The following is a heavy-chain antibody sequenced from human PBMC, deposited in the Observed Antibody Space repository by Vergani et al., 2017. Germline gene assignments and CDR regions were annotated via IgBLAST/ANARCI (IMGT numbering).Heavy chain of an antibody. CDR3: ARIRRRGRSGYDIFDV. CDR2: IDWNDNK. J-gene: IGHJ4*02. Sequence: QVTLTESGPALVKPTQTLTLTCSLSGFSLSSGGMRVSWLRQPPGKALEWLALIDWNDNKYFNTSLKTRLTISKDASKNQVVLTMTNMDPVDTATYYCARIRRRGRSGYDIFDVWGQGILVTVAS. CDR1: GFSLSSGGMR. V-gene: IGHV2-70*01. D-gene: IGHD5-12*01.